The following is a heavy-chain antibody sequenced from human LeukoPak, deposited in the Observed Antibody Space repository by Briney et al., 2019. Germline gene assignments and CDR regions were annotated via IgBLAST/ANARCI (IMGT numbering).Heavy chain of an antibody. CDR1: GFTFDDYA. CDR3: AKDGGGSGWYGYYYYYMDV. CDR2: ISWNSGSI. V-gene: IGHV3-9*01. J-gene: IGHJ6*03. D-gene: IGHD6-19*01. Sequence: GGSLRLSCAASGFTFDDYAMHWVRQAPGKGLEWVSGISWNSGSIGYADSVKGRFTISRDNAKNSLYLQMNSLRAEDTALYYCAKDGGGSGWYGYYYYYMDVWGKGTTVTVS.